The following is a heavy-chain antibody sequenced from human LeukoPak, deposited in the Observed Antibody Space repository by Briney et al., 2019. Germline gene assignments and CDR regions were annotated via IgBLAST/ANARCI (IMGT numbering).Heavy chain of an antibody. Sequence: SSVKVSCKASGGTFSSYAISWVRQAPGQGLEWMGGIIPIFGTANYAQKFQGRVTITTDESTSTAYVELSSLRSEDTAVYYCAATRGRYDSSGYLTDAFDIWGQGTMVTVSS. V-gene: IGHV1-69*05. CDR2: IIPIFGTA. CDR1: GGTFSSYA. CDR3: AATRGRYDSSGYLTDAFDI. J-gene: IGHJ3*02. D-gene: IGHD3-22*01.